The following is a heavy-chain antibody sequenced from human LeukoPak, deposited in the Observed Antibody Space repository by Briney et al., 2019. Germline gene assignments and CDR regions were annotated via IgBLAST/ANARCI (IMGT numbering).Heavy chain of an antibody. V-gene: IGHV3-72*01. Sequence: PGGSLRLSCAASGVTLSDHHMDWVRQAPGKGLEWVGRTRSKARRYTTEFAASVKGRFAIARDDSKNSMYLQMNNLKTEDTAVYYCTRDSGVGDNTAFDIWGQGTLVTVSS. J-gene: IGHJ3*02. D-gene: IGHD3-3*01. CDR1: GVTLSDHH. CDR3: TRDSGVGDNTAFDI. CDR2: TRSKARRYTT.